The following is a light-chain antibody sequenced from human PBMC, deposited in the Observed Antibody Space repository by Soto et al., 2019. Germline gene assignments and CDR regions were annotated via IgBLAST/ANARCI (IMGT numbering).Light chain of an antibody. CDR3: QQYGSSPYT. J-gene: IGKJ2*01. CDR1: QSVTSDY. V-gene: IGKV3-20*01. Sequence: IELTQSPGTLSLSPGERATLSCRASQSVTSDYLAWYQQKPGQPARLLIYGASNRATAIADRFSGSGSATDFTLTISRVDPEDFAVYYCQQYGSSPYTFGQGTRLDI. CDR2: GAS.